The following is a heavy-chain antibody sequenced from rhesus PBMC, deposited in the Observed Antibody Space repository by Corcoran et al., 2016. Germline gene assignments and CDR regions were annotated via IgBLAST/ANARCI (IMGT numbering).Heavy chain of an antibody. CDR1: GGSISSSY. CDR3: ARARVAAIDY. CDR2: IYGSGSST. J-gene: IGHJ4*01. D-gene: IGHD4-29*01. Sequence: QLQLQESGPGLVKPSETLSVTCAVSGGSISSSYWSWIRQAPGKGLEWIGYIYGSGSSTNYNPSLKSRVTLSVDTSKNQLSLKLSSVTTADTAVYYCARARVAAIDYWGQGVLVTVSS. V-gene: IGHV4-169*01.